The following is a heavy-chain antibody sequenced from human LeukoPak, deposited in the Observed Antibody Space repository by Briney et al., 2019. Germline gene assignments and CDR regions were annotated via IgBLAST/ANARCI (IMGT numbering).Heavy chain of an antibody. CDR3: ARDGDGAAADY. D-gene: IGHD6-13*01. CDR1: GYTFTSFG. V-gene: IGHV1-18*01. CDR2: ISAYNGNR. Sequence: ASVRVSCKASGYTFTSFGISWVRQAPGQGRGWMGWISAYNGNRNYVEKFHRTLTMTTGTSTNTAYIELRSLTSDDTAVYYCARDGDGAAADYWGQGTLVTVSS. J-gene: IGHJ4*02.